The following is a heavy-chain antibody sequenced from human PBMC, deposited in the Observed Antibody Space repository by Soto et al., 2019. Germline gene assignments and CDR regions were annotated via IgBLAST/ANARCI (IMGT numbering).Heavy chain of an antibody. D-gene: IGHD6-13*01. J-gene: IGHJ2*01. CDR2: IYNSGST. V-gene: IGHV4-61*01. CDR3: ARGYRTSWYWFDL. Sequence: QAQLQESGPGPVKPSETLSLTCTVSGGSVSGGTHYWSWTRQPPGKGLEWIGYIYNSGSTNYNPSLKSRITISVDTSKNQFSLKLSSVTAADTAVYYCARGYRTSWYWFDLWGRGTLVTVSS. CDR1: GGSVSGGTHY.